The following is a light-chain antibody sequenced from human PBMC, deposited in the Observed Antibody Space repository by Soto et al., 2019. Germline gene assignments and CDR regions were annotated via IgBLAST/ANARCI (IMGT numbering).Light chain of an antibody. V-gene: IGKV2-28*01. Sequence: DIVMTQSTLSLTVTPGEPASISCRSSHALLRINGYNYFNWYLQRPGQSPHLLIYLGSNRSSGVPDRFSGSGSGTDFTLKISRVEAEDVGVHYCMQALQTITFGQGTRLAIK. CDR3: MQALQTIT. CDR2: LGS. CDR1: HALLRINGYNY. J-gene: IGKJ5*01.